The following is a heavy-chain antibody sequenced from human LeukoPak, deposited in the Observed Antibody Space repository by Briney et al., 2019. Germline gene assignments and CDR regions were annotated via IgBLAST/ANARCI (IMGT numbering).Heavy chain of an antibody. CDR1: GFTFINHA. V-gene: IGHV3-53*01. CDR3: ARLTYYYDSSGYSRKLDDAFDI. Sequence: GGSLRLSCAASGFTFINHAMTWVRQAPGKGLEWVSVIYSGGSTYYADSVKGRFTISRDNSKNTLYLQMNSLRAEDTAVYYCARLTYYYDSSGYSRKLDDAFDIWGQGTMVTVSS. D-gene: IGHD3-22*01. CDR2: IYSGGST. J-gene: IGHJ3*02.